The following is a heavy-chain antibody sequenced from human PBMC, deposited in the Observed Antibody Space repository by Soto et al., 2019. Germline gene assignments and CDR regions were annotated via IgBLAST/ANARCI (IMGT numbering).Heavy chain of an antibody. V-gene: IGHV1-69*08. CDR1: GGTFSRYS. D-gene: IGHD2-2*01. Sequence: QVQLVQSGAEVKKPGSSVNVSCKASGGTFSRYSITWVRLAPGHGLEWIGWIIPLFGIASYAQKFQGRVTITADESTSTAYMEMSSLRSDDTAVYYCAREDRDRETGLVPAAIDGMDVWGQWTTVTVSS. J-gene: IGHJ6*02. CDR3: AREDRDRETGLVPAAIDGMDV. CDR2: IIPLFGIA.